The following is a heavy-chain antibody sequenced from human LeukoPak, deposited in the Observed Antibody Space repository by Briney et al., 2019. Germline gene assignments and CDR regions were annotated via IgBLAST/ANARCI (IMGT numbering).Heavy chain of an antibody. CDR3: ARDYSSTSCYTGRC. CDR1: GFTFSSYS. CDR2: ISSSSSYI. Sequence: GGPLRLSCAASGFTFSSYSMNRVRQAPGKGLEWVSSISSSSSYIYYADSVKGRFTISRDNAKNSLYLQMNSLRAEDTAVYYCARDYSSTSCYTGRCWGQGTLVTVSS. D-gene: IGHD2-2*02. V-gene: IGHV3-21*01. J-gene: IGHJ4*02.